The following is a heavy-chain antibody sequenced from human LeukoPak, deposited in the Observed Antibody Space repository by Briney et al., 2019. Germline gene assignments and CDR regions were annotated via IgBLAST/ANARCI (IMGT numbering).Heavy chain of an antibody. D-gene: IGHD3-9*01. J-gene: IGHJ4*02. CDR2: INHSGST. CDR3: ARGSDYDILTGYYPLRY. Sequence: SETLSLTCAVYGGSFSGYYWNWIRQPPGKGLEWIGEINHSGSTNYNPSLKSRVTISVDTSKNQFSLKLSSVTAADTAVYYCARGSDYDILTGYYPLRYWGQGTLVTVSS. CDR1: GGSFSGYY. V-gene: IGHV4-34*01.